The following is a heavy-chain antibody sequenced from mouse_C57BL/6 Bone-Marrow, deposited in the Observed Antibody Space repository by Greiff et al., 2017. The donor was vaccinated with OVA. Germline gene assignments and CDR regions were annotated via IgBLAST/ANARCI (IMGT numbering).Heavy chain of an antibody. CDR2: IYPRSGNT. D-gene: IGHD2-3*01. J-gene: IGHJ3*01. Sequence: QVQLQQSGAELARPGASVKLSCKASGYTFTSYGISWVKQRTGQGLEWIGEIYPRSGNTYYNEKFKGKATLTADKSSSTAYMELRSLSSEDSAVYVCAKGHVGYRFAYWGQGTLVTVSA. V-gene: IGHV1-81*01. CDR3: AKGHVGYRFAY. CDR1: GYTFTSYG.